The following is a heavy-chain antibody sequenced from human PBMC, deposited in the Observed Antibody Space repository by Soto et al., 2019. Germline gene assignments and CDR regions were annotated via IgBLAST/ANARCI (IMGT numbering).Heavy chain of an antibody. D-gene: IGHD5-12*01. J-gene: IGHJ4*02. CDR1: GSRFSNYV. CDR3: AREGRGKKAGYDGLVSLGY. Sequence: SVKVSCKVSGSRFSNYVISWVRQAPGHGLEWLGRIIPIFNSTKYAQNFQGRVTITADKSTSTASLELSSLRSDDTAVYYCAREGRGKKAGYDGLVSLGYWGQGTLVTVS. CDR2: IIPIFNST. V-gene: IGHV1-69*06.